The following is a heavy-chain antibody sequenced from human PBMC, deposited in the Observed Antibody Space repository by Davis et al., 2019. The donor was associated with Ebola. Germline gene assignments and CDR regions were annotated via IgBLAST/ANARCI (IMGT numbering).Heavy chain of an antibody. J-gene: IGHJ5*02. CDR2: TYYNSKWLS. CDR3: TGGWLRGWFDP. Sequence: HSQTLSLTRAIPWVSVSLLCAGWNWTSQSPSTGLECLRRTYYNSKWLSDYALSVKSRITIRPDTSKNQFSLQPDSVTPEDTAVYYCTGGWLRGWFDPWGQGTLVTVSS. V-gene: IGHV6-1*01. D-gene: IGHD5-12*01. CDR1: WVSVSLLCAG.